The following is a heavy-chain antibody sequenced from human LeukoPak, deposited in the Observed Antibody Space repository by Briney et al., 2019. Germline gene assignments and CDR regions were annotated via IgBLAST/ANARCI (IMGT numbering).Heavy chain of an antibody. CDR3: AKDGSVRGYCSSTSCPRAWSAYGMDV. V-gene: IGHV3-23*01. CDR2: ISGSGGST. CDR1: GFTFSSYA. D-gene: IGHD2-2*01. J-gene: IGHJ6*04. Sequence: PGGSLRLSCAASGFTFSSYAMSWVRQAPGKGLEWVSAISGSGGSTYYADSVKGRFTISRDNSKNTLYLQMNSLRAEDTAVYYCAKDGSVRGYCSSTSCPRAWSAYGMDVWGKGTTVTVSS.